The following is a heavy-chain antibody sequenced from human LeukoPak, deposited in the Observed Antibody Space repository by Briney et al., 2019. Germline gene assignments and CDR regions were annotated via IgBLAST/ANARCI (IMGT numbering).Heavy chain of an antibody. CDR1: GGTFSSYA. CDR3: ARDLASSGYYWD. V-gene: IGHV1-69*13. J-gene: IGHJ4*02. CDR2: IIPIFGTA. D-gene: IGHD3-22*01. Sequence: SVKVSCKASGGTFSSYAISWVRQAPGQGLEWMGGIIPIFGTANYAQKFQGRVTITADESTSTVYMELSSLRSEDTAVYYCARDLASSGYYWDWGQGTLVTVSS.